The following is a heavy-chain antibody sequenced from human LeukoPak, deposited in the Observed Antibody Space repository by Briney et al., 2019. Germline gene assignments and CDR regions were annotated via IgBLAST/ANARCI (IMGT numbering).Heavy chain of an antibody. V-gene: IGHV3-33*01. J-gene: IGHJ4*02. CDR2: IWYDGSNK. Sequence: GRSLRLSCAASGFTFSSYGMHWVRQAPGKGLEWVAVIWYDGSNKYYADSVKGRFTISRDNSKNTLYLQMNSLRAEYTAVYYCARDREQWLVMDFDYWGQGTLVTVSS. D-gene: IGHD6-19*01. CDR1: GFTFSSYG. CDR3: ARDREQWLVMDFDY.